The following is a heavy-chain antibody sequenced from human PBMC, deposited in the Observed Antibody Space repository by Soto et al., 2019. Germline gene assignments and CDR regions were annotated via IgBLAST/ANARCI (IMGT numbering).Heavy chain of an antibody. D-gene: IGHD3-22*01. V-gene: IGHV3-30-3*01. CDR1: GFTFSSYA. CDR3: ARGGSSGYLYYYYGMDV. J-gene: IGHJ6*02. CDR2: ISYDGSNK. Sequence: GGSLRLSCAASGFTFSSYAMHWVRQAPGKGLEWVAVISYDGSNKYYADSVKGRFTISRDNSKNTLYLQMNSLRAEDTAVYYCARGGSSGYLYYYYGMDVWGQGTTVTVSS.